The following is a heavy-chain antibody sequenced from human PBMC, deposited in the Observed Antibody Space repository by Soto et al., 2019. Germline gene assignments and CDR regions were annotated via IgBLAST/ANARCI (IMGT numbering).Heavy chain of an antibody. CDR3: AKDLEYCSGGSCPVAEYFQH. D-gene: IGHD2-15*01. V-gene: IGHV3-9*01. CDR1: GFTFDDYA. CDR2: ISWNSGSI. J-gene: IGHJ1*01. Sequence: GGSLRLSCAASGFTFDDYAMHWVRQAPGKGLEWVSGISWNSGSIGYADSVKGRFTISRDNSKNTLYLQMNSLRAEDTAVYYCAKDLEYCSGGSCPVAEYFQHWGQGTLVTVSS.